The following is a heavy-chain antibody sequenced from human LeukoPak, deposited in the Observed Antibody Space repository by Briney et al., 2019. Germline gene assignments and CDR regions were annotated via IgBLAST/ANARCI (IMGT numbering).Heavy chain of an antibody. CDR3: AREETYYDILTGAYYYYGMDV. Sequence: HAASVKVSCKASGGTFSSYAISWVRQAPGQGLEWMGGIIPIFGTANYAQKFQGRVTITADESTSTAYMELSSLRSEDTAVYYCAREETYYDILTGAYYYYGMDVWGQGTTVTVSS. CDR1: GGTFSSYA. D-gene: IGHD3-9*01. J-gene: IGHJ6*02. V-gene: IGHV1-69*13. CDR2: IIPIFGTA.